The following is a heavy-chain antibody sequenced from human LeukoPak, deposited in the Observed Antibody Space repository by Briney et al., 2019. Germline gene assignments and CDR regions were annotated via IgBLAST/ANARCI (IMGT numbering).Heavy chain of an antibody. CDR3: AKAATYSSSWYWYFQH. CDR2: ISGSGGST. V-gene: IGHV3-23*01. J-gene: IGHJ1*01. D-gene: IGHD6-13*01. Sequence: GGSLRLSCAASGFTFSSYAMSWVRQAPGKGLEWVSAISGSGGSTYYADSVKGRFTISRDNSKNTLYLRMNSLRAEDTAVYYCAKAATYSSSWYWYFQHWGQGTLVTVSS. CDR1: GFTFSSYA.